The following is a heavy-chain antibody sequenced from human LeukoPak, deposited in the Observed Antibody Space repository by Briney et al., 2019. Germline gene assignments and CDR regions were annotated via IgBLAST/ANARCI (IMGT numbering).Heavy chain of an antibody. V-gene: IGHV3-20*04. CDR1: GFTFDDYG. CDR2: ISWNGGST. Sequence: GGSLRLSCATSGFTFDDYGMSWVRQVPGKGLEWVSGISWNGGSTGYADSVKGRFTISRDNAKNSLYLQMNSLRAEDTALYYCARFSRGRWSCFDYWGQGALVTVSS. D-gene: IGHD2-15*01. CDR3: ARFSRGRWSCFDY. J-gene: IGHJ4*02.